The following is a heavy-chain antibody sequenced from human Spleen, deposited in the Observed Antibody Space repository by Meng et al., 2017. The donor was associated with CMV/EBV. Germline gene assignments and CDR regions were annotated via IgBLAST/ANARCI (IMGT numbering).Heavy chain of an antibody. CDR3: ARGGLEWLLSGPKKGMDV. CDR2: VYSAGRT. Sequence: GGSLRLSCTASGFTVRNNYMSWVRQAPGKGLEWVSVVYSAGRTYYADSVKGRFTISRDDSKNTLHLQMNSLRPEDTAAYYCARGGLEWLLSGPKKGMDVWGQGTTVTVSS. CDR1: GFTVRNNY. D-gene: IGHD3-3*01. V-gene: IGHV3-66*02. J-gene: IGHJ6*02.